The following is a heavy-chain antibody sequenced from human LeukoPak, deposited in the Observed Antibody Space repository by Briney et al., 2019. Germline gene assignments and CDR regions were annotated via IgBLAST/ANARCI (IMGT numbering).Heavy chain of an antibody. CDR2: IKQDGSEK. V-gene: IGHV3-7*01. J-gene: IGHJ4*02. Sequence: GGSLRLPCAASGFTFSRYWMSWVRQAPGKGLEWVANIKQDGSEKYYVDSVKGRFTISRDNAKNSLYLQMNSLRAEDTAVYYCARGLQSIAADEYYFDYWGQGTLVTVSS. CDR1: GFTFSRYW. CDR3: ARGLQSIAADEYYFDY. D-gene: IGHD6-13*01.